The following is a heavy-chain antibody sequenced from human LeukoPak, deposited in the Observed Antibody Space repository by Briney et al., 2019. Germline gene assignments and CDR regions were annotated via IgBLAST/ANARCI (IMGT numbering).Heavy chain of an antibody. V-gene: IGHV3-7*01. CDR2: IKHDGTEK. CDR3: ARGYDMDV. Sequence: GGSLRLSCAASGFTLSYSWMTWVRQAPGKGLECVANIKHDGTEKSYVDSVKGRFTISRDTAKNSLFLQMNSPRVEDTAIYYCARGYDMDVWGQGTTVSVSS. J-gene: IGHJ6*02. CDR1: GFTLSYSW.